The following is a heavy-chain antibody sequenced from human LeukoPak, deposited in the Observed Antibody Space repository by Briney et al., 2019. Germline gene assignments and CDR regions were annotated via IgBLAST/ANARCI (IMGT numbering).Heavy chain of an antibody. D-gene: IGHD2-15*01. CDR1: GLAFSAYK. V-gene: IGHV3-74*01. J-gene: IGHJ4*02. Sequence: GGSLRLSCAASGLAFSAYKMHWVRQAPRKGLVWVSRISTEGYTTDYADFVQGRFTASRDNTKNTWSLETNSLRAEDTAVYYCVVGGSPGYWGQGTLVTVSS. CDR3: VVGGSPGY. CDR2: ISTEGYTT.